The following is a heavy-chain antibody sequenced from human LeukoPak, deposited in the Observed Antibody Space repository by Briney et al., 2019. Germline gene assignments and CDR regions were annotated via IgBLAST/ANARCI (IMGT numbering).Heavy chain of an antibody. D-gene: IGHD6-19*01. CDR2: INPNSGGT. Sequence: ASVKVSCKASGYTFTGYYMHWVRQAPGQGLEWMGRINPNSGGTNYAQKFQGRVTMTRDTSISTAYMELSRLRSEDTAVYYCASGSSGWYEAGDYWGQGTLVTVSS. CDR1: GYTFTGYY. V-gene: IGHV1-2*06. J-gene: IGHJ4*02. CDR3: ASGSSGWYEAGDY.